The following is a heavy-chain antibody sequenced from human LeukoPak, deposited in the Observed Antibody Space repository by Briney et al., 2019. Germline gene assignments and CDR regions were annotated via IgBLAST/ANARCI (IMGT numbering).Heavy chain of an antibody. V-gene: IGHV4-30-4*07. CDR3: AREFRNGFDY. Sequence: SETLSLTCAVSGGSISSGGYSWSWLRQPPGKGLEWIGYIYYSGSTYYNPSLKSLATVSVDTSKNQFSLKLSSVTAADTAVYYCAREFRNGFDYWGQGTLVTVSS. CDR1: GGSISSGGYS. CDR2: IYYSGST. J-gene: IGHJ4*02.